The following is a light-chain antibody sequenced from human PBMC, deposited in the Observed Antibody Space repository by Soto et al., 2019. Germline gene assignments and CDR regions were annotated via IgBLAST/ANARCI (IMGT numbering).Light chain of an antibody. CDR2: AAS. Sequence: IRMTQSPSSLSASTGARVTITCRASQGISSYLAWYQQKPGKAPKLLIYAASTLQSGVPSRFSGSGSGTDFTLTISCLQSEDFATYYCQQYYSYSTFGQGTKVEIK. CDR3: QQYYSYST. CDR1: QGISSY. J-gene: IGKJ1*01. V-gene: IGKV1-8*01.